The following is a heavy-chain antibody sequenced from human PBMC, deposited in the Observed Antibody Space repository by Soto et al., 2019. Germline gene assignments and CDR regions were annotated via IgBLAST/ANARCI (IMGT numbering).Heavy chain of an antibody. D-gene: IGHD2-15*01. CDR1: GLIFSSYW. Sequence: EVKRVESGGGLVQPGGSLRLSCAASGLIFSSYWMTWVRQAPGKGLEWVANIKEDGSTIHYVDSVKGRFTISRDNAKSSLYLQMSSLRAEDTAVYYCARDGVYSSGGSCYDAVDIWGQRTMVTVSS. V-gene: IGHV3-7*01. CDR3: ARDGVYSSGGSCYDAVDI. CDR2: IKEDGSTI. J-gene: IGHJ3*02.